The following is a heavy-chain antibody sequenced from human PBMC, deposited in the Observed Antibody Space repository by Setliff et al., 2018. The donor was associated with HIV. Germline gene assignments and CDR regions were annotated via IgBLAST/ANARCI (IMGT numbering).Heavy chain of an antibody. D-gene: IGHD6-19*01. CDR3: TTEVFRQWLVGDY. J-gene: IGHJ4*02. CDR1: GFTFKYAW. CDR2: IKSKTDGGTT. V-gene: IGHV3-15*01. Sequence: GGSLRLSCAASGFTFKYAWISWVRQAPGKGLEWVGLIKSKTDGGTTDYAAPVKGRFTISRDDSKNTLYLQMKSLKTEDTAVYYCTTEVFRQWLVGDYWGQGTLVTVSS.